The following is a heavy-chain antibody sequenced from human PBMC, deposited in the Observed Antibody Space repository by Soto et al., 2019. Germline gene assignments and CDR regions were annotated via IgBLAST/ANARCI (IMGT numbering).Heavy chain of an antibody. CDR3: AKARHSTSWYGLEADF. Sequence: QVQLVESGGGVVQPGWSLRLSCAASGFIFSDYAMHWVRQAPGKGLEWVAVISYGGDNKYYADSVRGRFAISRDNLKNTLDLQMNSLNPEDTAVYHCAKARHSTSWYGLEADFWGQGTLVTVSS. CDR1: GFIFSDYA. J-gene: IGHJ4*02. V-gene: IGHV3-30*09. D-gene: IGHD6-13*01. CDR2: ISYGGDNK.